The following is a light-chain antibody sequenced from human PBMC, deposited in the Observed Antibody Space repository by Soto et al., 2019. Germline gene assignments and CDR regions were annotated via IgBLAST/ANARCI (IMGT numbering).Light chain of an antibody. CDR3: QQYNNWPPWT. V-gene: IGKV3D-15*01. CDR2: GAS. J-gene: IGKJ1*01. CDR1: QSVGSIY. Sequence: DIVLTQSPGTLSLSPGERATLSCRASQSVGSIYLAWYQQKPGQAPRLLIHGASNRASGIPDRFSGSGSGTEFTLTISSLQSEDFAVYYCQQYNNWPPWTFGQGTKVDIK.